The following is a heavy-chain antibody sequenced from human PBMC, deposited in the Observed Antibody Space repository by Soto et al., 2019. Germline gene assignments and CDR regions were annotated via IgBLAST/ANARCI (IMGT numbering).Heavy chain of an antibody. CDR1: GGSISSYY. Sequence: PSETLSLTCTVSGGSISSYYWSWIRQPPGKGLEWIGYIYYSGSTNYNPSLKSRVTISVDTSKNQFSLKLSSVTAADTAVYYCARDGVYSSGWYNWFDPWGQGTLVTVSS. CDR3: ARDGVYSSGWYNWFDP. V-gene: IGHV4-59*01. CDR2: IYYSGST. J-gene: IGHJ5*02. D-gene: IGHD6-19*01.